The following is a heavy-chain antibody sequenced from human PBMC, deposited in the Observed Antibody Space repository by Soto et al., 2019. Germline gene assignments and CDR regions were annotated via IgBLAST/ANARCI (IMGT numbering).Heavy chain of an antibody. CDR2: ITAGNGDT. D-gene: IGHD3-16*01. CDR1: GFPFSDYG. Sequence: EVHLLESGGGLVQPGGSLRLACAASGFPFSDYGVSWVRQTPGKGLQWVSLITAGNGDTYYADSVKGRFTLSRDNSKNTLYLQMNNLRVEDSAIYYCVKALYIWGVTGDYWGQGALVTVAS. CDR3: VKALYIWGVTGDY. J-gene: IGHJ4*02. V-gene: IGHV3-23*01.